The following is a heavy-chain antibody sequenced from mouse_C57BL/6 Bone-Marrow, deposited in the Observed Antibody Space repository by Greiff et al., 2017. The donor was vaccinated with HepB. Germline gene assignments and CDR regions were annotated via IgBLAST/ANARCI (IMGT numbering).Heavy chain of an antibody. CDR2: ISYDGSN. V-gene: IGHV3-6*01. CDR1: GYSITSGYY. J-gene: IGHJ4*01. CDR3: ARGLYYGYDDAMDY. Sequence: EVKLQESGPGLVKPSQSLSLTCSVTGYSITSGYYWNWIRQFPGNKLEWMGYISYDGSNNYNPSLKNRISITRDTSKNQFFLKLNSVTTEDTATYYCARGLYYGYDDAMDYWGQGTSVTVSS. D-gene: IGHD2-2*01.